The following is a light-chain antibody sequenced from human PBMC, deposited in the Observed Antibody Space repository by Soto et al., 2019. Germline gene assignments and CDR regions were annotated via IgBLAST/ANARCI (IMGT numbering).Light chain of an antibody. CDR2: GAS. CDR3: QQYGSSLYT. V-gene: IGKV3-20*01. J-gene: IGKJ2*01. Sequence: EIALTQSPGTLSLSPVDRATLSCRASQRVSSNYLAWYQQRPGQAPRLLIYGASSRATGIPDRFSGSGSGTDFTLTINRLEPEDFAVYYCQQYGSSLYTFGQGTKVDIK. CDR1: QRVSSNY.